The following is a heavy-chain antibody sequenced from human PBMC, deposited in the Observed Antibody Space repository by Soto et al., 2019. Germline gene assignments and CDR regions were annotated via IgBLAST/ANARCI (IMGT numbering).Heavy chain of an antibody. D-gene: IGHD4-4*01. CDR1: GFTFNNYA. J-gene: IGHJ4*02. Sequence: EVQLLESGGGLVQPGESLRLSCAASGFTFNNYAMTWVRQAPGKGLEWLSGISGSGGSTYYANSVKGRFIISRDNSKNTLYLQMNSLRVEDAATYYCAKSPSTTSPRVDSWGQGTPVTVSS. CDR3: AKSPSTTSPRVDS. CDR2: ISGSGGST. V-gene: IGHV3-23*01.